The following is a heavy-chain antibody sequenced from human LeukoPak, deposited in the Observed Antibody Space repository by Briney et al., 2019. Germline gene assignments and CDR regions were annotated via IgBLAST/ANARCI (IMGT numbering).Heavy chain of an antibody. J-gene: IGHJ4*02. D-gene: IGHD2-2*02. Sequence: GASVKVSCRTSGYDFSTYGITWVRQAPGQGLEYMGWIRPSNGNRNYAQKVQDRVTLTTDTSTSTVYMELRSLRSDDTAVYYCARDALLGYCSSTSCYRFGYWGQGTLVTVSS. CDR3: ARDALLGYCSSTSCYRFGY. V-gene: IGHV1-18*01. CDR1: GYDFSTYG. CDR2: IRPSNGNR.